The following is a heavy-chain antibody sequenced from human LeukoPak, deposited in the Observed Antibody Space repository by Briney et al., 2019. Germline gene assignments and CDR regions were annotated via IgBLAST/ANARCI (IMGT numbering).Heavy chain of an antibody. D-gene: IGHD6-13*01. CDR1: GYTFTGYY. CDR2: INPNSGGT. CDR3: ARVAGQQLVTGWFDP. V-gene: IGHV1-2*02. Sequence: GASVKVSCKASGYTFTGYYMHWVRQAPGQGLEWMGWINPNSGGTNYAQKFQGRVTMTRDTSISTAYMELSRLRSDDTAVYYCARVAGQQLVTGWFDPWGQGTLVTVPS. J-gene: IGHJ5*02.